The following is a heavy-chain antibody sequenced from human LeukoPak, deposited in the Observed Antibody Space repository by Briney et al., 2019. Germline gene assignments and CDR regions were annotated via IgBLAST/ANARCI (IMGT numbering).Heavy chain of an antibody. D-gene: IGHD6-25*01. V-gene: IGHV3-30-3*01. J-gene: IGHJ4*02. Sequence: GGSLRLSCAASGFTFSSYAMSWVRQAPGKGLEWVAVISYDGSNKYYADSVKGRFTISRDNSKNTLYLQMNSLRAEDTAVYYCACGPPPFDYWGQGTLVTVSS. CDR1: GFTFSSYA. CDR2: ISYDGSNK. CDR3: ACGPPPFDY.